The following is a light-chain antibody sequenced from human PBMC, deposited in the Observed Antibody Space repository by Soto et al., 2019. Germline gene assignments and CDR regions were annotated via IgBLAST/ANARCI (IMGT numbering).Light chain of an antibody. J-gene: IGKJ4*02. CDR2: DAS. Sequence: DIQMTQSPSSLSASVGDRVTITCQASQDISNYLNWYQQKPGKAPKLLIYDASNLETGVPSRFSGSGSGTDFTFTISSLQPEDIATYYCQHYYTPPLTFGGGTKVEIK. V-gene: IGKV1-33*01. CDR1: QDISNY. CDR3: QHYYTPPLT.